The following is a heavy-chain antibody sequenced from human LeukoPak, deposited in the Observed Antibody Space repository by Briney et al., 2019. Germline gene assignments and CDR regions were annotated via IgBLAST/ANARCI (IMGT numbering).Heavy chain of an antibody. Sequence: TGGSLRLSCAASGFTFSSYSMNWVRRAPGKGLEWVSSISSSSSYIYYADSVKGRFTISRDNAKNSLYLQMNSLRAEDTAVYYCARDSDYAAFDIWGQGTMVTVSS. CDR3: ARDSDYAAFDI. CDR1: GFTFSSYS. V-gene: IGHV3-21*01. CDR2: ISSSSSYI. D-gene: IGHD4-17*01. J-gene: IGHJ3*02.